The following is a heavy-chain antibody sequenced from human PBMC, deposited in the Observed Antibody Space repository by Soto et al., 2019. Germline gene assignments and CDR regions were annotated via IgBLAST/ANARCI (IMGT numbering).Heavy chain of an antibody. D-gene: IGHD6-19*01. CDR3: AKVADFSSGWYFYTWFDP. Sequence: PGGSLRLSCAASGFTFSSYAMSWVRQAPGKGLEWVSAISGSGGSTYYADSVKGRFTISRDNSKNTLYLQMNSLRAEDTAVYYCAKVADFSSGWYFYTWFDPWGKETLVT. J-gene: IGHJ5*02. CDR2: ISGSGGST. CDR1: GFTFSSYA. V-gene: IGHV3-23*01.